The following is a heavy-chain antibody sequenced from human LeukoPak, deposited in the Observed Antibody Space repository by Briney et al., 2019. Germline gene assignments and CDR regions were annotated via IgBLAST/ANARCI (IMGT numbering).Heavy chain of an antibody. CDR2: IYHSGST. CDR3: ARDMRQLVLDY. V-gene: IGHV4-39*07. Sequence: SETLSLTCTVSGGSISSSSYYWGWIRQPPGKGLEWIGSIYHSGSTYYNPSLKSRVTISVDTSKNQFSLKLSSVTAADTAVYYCARDMRQLVLDYWGQGTLVTVSS. J-gene: IGHJ4*02. D-gene: IGHD6-6*01. CDR1: GGSISSSSYY.